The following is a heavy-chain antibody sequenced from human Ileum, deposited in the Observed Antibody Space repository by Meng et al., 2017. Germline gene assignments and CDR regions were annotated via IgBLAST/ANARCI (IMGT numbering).Heavy chain of an antibody. D-gene: IGHD2-2*01. CDR2: INPSGGST. Sequence: QVQLVQSAPEVKKPGASVKLSCKASGYTFTSHYMHWVRQAPGQGLEWVGIINPSGGSTSYAQKFQGRVTMTRDTSTSIVYMELSSLRSEDTAVYYCARDVVMVPSALYYFDYWGQGTLVTVSS. V-gene: IGHV1-46*01. CDR3: ARDVVMVPSALYYFDY. CDR1: GYTFTSHY. J-gene: IGHJ4*02.